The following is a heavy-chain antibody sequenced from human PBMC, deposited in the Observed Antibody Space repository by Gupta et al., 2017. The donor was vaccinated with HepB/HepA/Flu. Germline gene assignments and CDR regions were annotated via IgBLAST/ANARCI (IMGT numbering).Heavy chain of an antibody. CDR2: ISGSGGST. CDR3: AKVEYDFWSGYSNFDY. V-gene: IGHV3-23*01. Sequence: EVQLLESGGGLVQPGGSLRLSCAASGFTFSRYAMSLVRQAPGKGLGWVSAISGSGGSTYYADSVKGRFTISRDNSKNTLYLQMNSLRAEDTAVYYCAKVEYDFWSGYSNFDYWGQGTLVTVSS. D-gene: IGHD3-3*01. J-gene: IGHJ4*02. CDR1: GFTFSRYA.